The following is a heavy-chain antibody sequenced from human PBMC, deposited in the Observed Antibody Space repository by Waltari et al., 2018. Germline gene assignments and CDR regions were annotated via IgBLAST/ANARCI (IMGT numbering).Heavy chain of an antibody. CDR2: IRTKLSGDET. CDR3: TRHDRGSYIIMDV. J-gene: IGHJ6*02. V-gene: IGHV3-73*01. D-gene: IGHD3-10*01. Sequence: EWVGRIRTKLSGDETTYAASVEGRFIFSRDDSRNTAYLQMNSLKTEDTAVYYCTRHDRGSYIIMDVWGQGTTVTVSS.